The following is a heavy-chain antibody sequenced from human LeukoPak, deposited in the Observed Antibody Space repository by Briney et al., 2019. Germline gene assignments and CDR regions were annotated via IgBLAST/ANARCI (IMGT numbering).Heavy chain of an antibody. CDR3: ARDWDIVVVVATYRGTFDY. CDR1: GFTFSSYE. CDR2: ISGSGKII. D-gene: IGHD2-15*01. V-gene: IGHV3-48*03. Sequence: GGSLRLSCAASGFTFSSYEMNWVRQAPGKGLEWISSISGSGKIIYYADSVKGRFTISRDNAKNSLYLQMNSLRAEDTAVYYCARDWDIVVVVATYRGTFDYWGQGTLVTVSS. J-gene: IGHJ4*02.